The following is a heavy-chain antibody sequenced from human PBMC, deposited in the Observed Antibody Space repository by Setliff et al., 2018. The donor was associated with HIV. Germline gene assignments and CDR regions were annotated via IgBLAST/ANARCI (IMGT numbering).Heavy chain of an antibody. D-gene: IGHD2-15*01. Sequence: SETLSLTCIVSGGSIVSYYWSWIRRPAGKGLEWIGRIYTSGSTNYNPSLKSRVTMSVDTSKNQISLKLNSLTAADTALYYWARDLATGVVDSNHNWFDPWGQGTLVTGSP. J-gene: IGHJ5*02. CDR2: IYTSGST. CDR3: ARDLATGVVDSNHNWFDP. V-gene: IGHV4-4*07. CDR1: GGSIVSYY.